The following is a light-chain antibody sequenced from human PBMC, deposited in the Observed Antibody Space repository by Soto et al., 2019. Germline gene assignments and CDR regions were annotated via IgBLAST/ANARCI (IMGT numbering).Light chain of an antibody. Sequence: DIQTTQSPSTLSASVGDRVTITCRASQSVSSWLAWYQQKPGKAPKLLIYKASSLESGVPSRFSGSGSGTEFTLNISSMQPDDFATYYCQQYNTHPYTFGHGTKVDIK. CDR3: QQYNTHPYT. CDR1: QSVSSW. V-gene: IGKV1-5*03. J-gene: IGKJ2*01. CDR2: KAS.